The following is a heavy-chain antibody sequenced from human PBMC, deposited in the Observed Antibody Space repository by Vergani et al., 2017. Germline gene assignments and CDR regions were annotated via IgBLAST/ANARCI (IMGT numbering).Heavy chain of an antibody. J-gene: IGHJ6*03. CDR1: GYTFSSYA. D-gene: IGHD3-22*01. CDR2: IIPILGTT. CDR3: AILTYYYDSSGYNDRHYYYYYYMDV. Sequence: QVQLVQSGAEVKKPGASVKVSCKASGYTFSSYAISWVRQAPGQGLEWMGRIIPILGTTNYAQKFQGRVTITADESTSTAYMELSSLRSEDTAVYYCAILTYYYDSSGYNDRHYYYYYYMDVWGKGTTVTVSS. V-gene: IGHV1-69*11.